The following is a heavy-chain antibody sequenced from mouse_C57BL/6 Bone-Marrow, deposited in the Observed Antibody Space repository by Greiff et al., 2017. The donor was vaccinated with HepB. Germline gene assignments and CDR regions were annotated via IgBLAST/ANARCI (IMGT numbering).Heavy chain of an antibody. J-gene: IGHJ1*03. V-gene: IGHV1-18*01. CDR2: INPNNGGT. CDR1: GYTFTDYN. Sequence: EVKLVESGPELVKPGASVKIPCKASGYTFTDYNMDWVKQSHGKSLEWIGDINPNNGGTIYNQKFKGKATLTVDKSSSTAYMELRSLTSEDTAVYYCARKFITTKWCFDVWGTGTTVTVSS. CDR3: ARKFITTKWCFDV. D-gene: IGHD1-1*01.